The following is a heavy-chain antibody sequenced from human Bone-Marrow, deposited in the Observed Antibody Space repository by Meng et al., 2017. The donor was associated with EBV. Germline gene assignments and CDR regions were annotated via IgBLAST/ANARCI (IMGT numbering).Heavy chain of an antibody. CDR2: FYSVTTT. CDR1: GASITTPNYY. Sequence: QLQLQESGPGLVKPSETLSLICTVSGASITTPNYYWGWIRQPPGKGLEWIGTFYSVTTTFYNPSLRSRLAISVDTSKNQFSLWLTSLTAADTAVYYCVRGYDYGDYVDYWGQGTLVTVSS. CDR3: VRGYDYGDYVDY. D-gene: IGHD4-17*01. J-gene: IGHJ4*02. V-gene: IGHV4-39*07.